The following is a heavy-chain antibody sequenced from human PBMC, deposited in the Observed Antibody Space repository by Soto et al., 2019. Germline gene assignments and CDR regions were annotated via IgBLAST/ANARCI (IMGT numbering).Heavy chain of an antibody. CDR3: ARDGVTGTGFDP. CDR2: IYYSGST. D-gene: IGHD1-20*01. CDR1: GGSVSSGSYY. Sequence: SETLSLTCTVSGGSVSSGSYYWSWIRQPPGKGLEWIGYIYYSGSTNYNPSLKSRVTISVDTSKNQFSLKLSSVTAADTAVYYCARDGVTGTGFDPWGQGALVTVSS. J-gene: IGHJ5*02. V-gene: IGHV4-61*01.